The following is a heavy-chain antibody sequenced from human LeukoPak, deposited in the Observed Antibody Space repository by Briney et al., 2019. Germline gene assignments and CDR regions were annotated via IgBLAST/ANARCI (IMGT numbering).Heavy chain of an antibody. CDR2: ISGSGGST. D-gene: IGHD6-19*01. CDR3: AKDSLYSSGWYYFDY. V-gene: IGHV3-23*01. Sequence: GGSLRLSCAASEFTFSSYAMSWVRQAPGKGLEWVSAISGSGGSTYYADSVKGRFTISRDNSKNTLYLQMNSLRAEDTAVYYCAKDSLYSSGWYYFDYWGQGTLVTVSS. J-gene: IGHJ4*02. CDR1: EFTFSSYA.